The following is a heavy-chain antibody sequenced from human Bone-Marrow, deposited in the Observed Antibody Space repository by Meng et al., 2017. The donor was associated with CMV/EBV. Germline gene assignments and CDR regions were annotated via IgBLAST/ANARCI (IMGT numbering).Heavy chain of an antibody. CDR2: ITHSGST. D-gene: IGHD1-26*01. CDR3: APGFRSWSGSYSS. V-gene: IGHV4-34*01. J-gene: IGHJ4*02. Sequence: QVHLKQWGEGRLKPSETLSLTCGVYGAPFSGYWSWVRQPPGKGLEWIGEITHSGSTNYNVSLKSRVTISIDTSKNQFSLKLSSVTATDTAVYYCAPGFRSWSGSYSSWGQGTLVTVSS. CDR1: GAPFSGY.